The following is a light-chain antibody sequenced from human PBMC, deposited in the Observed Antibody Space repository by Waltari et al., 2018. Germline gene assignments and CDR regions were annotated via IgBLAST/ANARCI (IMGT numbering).Light chain of an antibody. CDR1: QSVNMW. V-gene: IGKV1-5*03. J-gene: IGKJ1*01. CDR3: QQYNHYTWT. Sequence: DIQVTQSPSTLSAHVGDRGTITCRTSQSVNMWMAWYQQKPGKAPKLLSWKVSNLESGVPSRFSGTGSETEFTLTVSSLQPDDFATYYCQQYNHYTWTFGQGTKVEFK. CDR2: KVS.